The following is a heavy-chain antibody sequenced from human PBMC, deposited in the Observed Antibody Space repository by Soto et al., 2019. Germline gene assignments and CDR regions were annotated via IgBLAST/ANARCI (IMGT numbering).Heavy chain of an antibody. J-gene: IGHJ6*02. Sequence: EVQLLESGGGLVQPGGSLRLSCAASGFTFSSYAMSWVRQAPGKGLEWVSAISGSGGSTYYADSVKGRFTISRDNSKNTLYLQMNSLRAEDTAVYYCAKSAVMRLSEWLPTDYYYYGMDVWGQGTTVTVSS. V-gene: IGHV3-23*01. D-gene: IGHD3-3*01. CDR1: GFTFSSYA. CDR2: ISGSGGST. CDR3: AKSAVMRLSEWLPTDYYYYGMDV.